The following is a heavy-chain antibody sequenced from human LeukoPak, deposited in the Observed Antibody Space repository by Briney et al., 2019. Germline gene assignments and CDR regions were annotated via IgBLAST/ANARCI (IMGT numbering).Heavy chain of an antibody. CDR1: GGTFSSYA. CDR2: IIPIFGTA. J-gene: IGHJ4*02. V-gene: IGHV1-69*05. CDR3: ARAPKYCGGDCYLFDY. D-gene: IGHD2-21*01. Sequence: GASVKVSCKASGGTFSSYAISWVRQAPGQGLEWMGGIIPIFGTANYAQKFQGRVTITTDESTSTAYMELSSLRSEDTAVYYCARAPKYCGGDCYLFDYWGQGTLVTVSS.